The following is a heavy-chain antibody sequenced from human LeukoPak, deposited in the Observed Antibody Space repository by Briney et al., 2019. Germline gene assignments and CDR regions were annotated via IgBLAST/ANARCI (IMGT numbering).Heavy chain of an antibody. CDR2: VSSSSSYI. Sequence: PGGSLRVSCAASGFTISSYSRIWVRQGPGKGLEWVSSVSSSSSYIYYADSVKGRFTISRDNAKNSLYLQMNSLRAEDTAVYYCARGLYCSSTSCYDLDYWGQGTLVTVSS. CDR3: ARGLYCSSTSCYDLDY. D-gene: IGHD2-2*01. J-gene: IGHJ4*02. CDR1: GFTISSYS. V-gene: IGHV3-21*01.